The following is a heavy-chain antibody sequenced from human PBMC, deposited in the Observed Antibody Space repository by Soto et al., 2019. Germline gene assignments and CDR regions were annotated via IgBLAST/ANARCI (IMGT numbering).Heavy chain of an antibody. D-gene: IGHD3-22*01. CDR2: ISAYNGNT. CDR3: AREGYYDSSGYSDYYYYYGMDV. V-gene: IGHV1-18*01. Sequence: QVQLVQSGAEVKKPGASVKVSCKASGYTFTSYGISWVRQAPGQGLEWMGWISAYNGNTNYAQKLQGRVTMTTDTSTSTAYMELRSLRSDDTAVYYCAREGYYDSSGYSDYYYYYGMDVWGQGTTVTVSS. CDR1: GYTFTSYG. J-gene: IGHJ6*02.